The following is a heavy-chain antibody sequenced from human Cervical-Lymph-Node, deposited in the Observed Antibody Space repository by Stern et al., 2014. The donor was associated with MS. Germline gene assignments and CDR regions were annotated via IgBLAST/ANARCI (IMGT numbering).Heavy chain of an antibody. CDR2: IGSSSSPI. Sequence: EVQLVESGGGLVQPGGSLRLSCAASGFIFNKFSMNWVRQAPGKGLEWLSYIGSSSSPIYYADSVRGRFTVSRDNAKNSLSLQMNSLRAEDTAVYYCVRVMGTVGAAFEDWGQGTLVTVSS. V-gene: IGHV3-48*01. CDR3: VRVMGTVGAAFED. CDR1: GFIFNKFS. J-gene: IGHJ4*02. D-gene: IGHD1-26*01.